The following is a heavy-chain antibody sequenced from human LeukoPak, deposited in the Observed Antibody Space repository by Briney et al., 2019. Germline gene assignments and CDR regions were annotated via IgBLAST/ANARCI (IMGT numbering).Heavy chain of an antibody. J-gene: IGHJ3*02. Sequence: SVKVSCKASGGTFSSYAISWVRQAPGQGLEWMGGIIPIFGTANYAQTFQGRVTITADESTSTAYMELSSLRSEDTAVYYCAREIMVVGTASYAFDIWGQGTMVTVSS. CDR1: GGTFSSYA. D-gene: IGHD2-8*01. CDR2: IIPIFGTA. V-gene: IGHV1-69*13. CDR3: AREIMVVGTASYAFDI.